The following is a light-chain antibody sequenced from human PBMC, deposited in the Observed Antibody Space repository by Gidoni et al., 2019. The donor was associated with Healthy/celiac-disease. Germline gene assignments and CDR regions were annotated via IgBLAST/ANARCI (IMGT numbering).Light chain of an antibody. CDR1: RSDVGGYNY. CDR2: EVS. V-gene: IGLV2-14*01. CDR3: SSYTSSSPLYV. J-gene: IGLJ1*01. Sequence: QSALTQPASVSGSPGQSIPISCTGTRSDVGGYNYVSWYQQHPGKAPKLMIYEVSNRPSGVSNRFSGSKSGNTASLTISGLQAEDEADYYCSSYTSSSPLYVFGTGTKVTVL.